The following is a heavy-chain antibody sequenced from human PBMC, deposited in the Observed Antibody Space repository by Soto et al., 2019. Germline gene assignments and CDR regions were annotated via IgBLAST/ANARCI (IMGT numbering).Heavy chain of an antibody. D-gene: IGHD3-3*01. CDR3: ARDARLRFLEWLPMDV. Sequence: ASVNVSCKASGGTFSSYAISWVRQAPGQRLEWMGWINAGNGNTKYSQKFQGRVTITRDTSASTAYMELSSLRSEDTAVYYCARDARLRFLEWLPMDVWGQGTTVTVSS. CDR2: INAGNGNT. J-gene: IGHJ6*02. CDR1: GGTFSSYA. V-gene: IGHV1-3*01.